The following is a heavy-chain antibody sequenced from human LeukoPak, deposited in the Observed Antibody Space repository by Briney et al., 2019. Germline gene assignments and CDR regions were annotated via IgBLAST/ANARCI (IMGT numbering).Heavy chain of an antibody. CDR1: GGSISSYY. Sequence: PSETLSLTCGVSGGSISSYYWSWIRQPAGKGREWIGRIYTTGNTDYNPSLKSRVTMSVDTSKNQFSLNLSSVTAADTAVYYCARDARGWSGFDYWGQGTLVTVSS. V-gene: IGHV4-4*07. CDR2: IYTTGNT. CDR3: ARDARGWSGFDY. J-gene: IGHJ4*02. D-gene: IGHD3-3*01.